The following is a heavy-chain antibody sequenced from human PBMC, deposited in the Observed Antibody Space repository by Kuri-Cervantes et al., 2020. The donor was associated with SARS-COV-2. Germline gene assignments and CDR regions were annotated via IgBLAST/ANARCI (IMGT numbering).Heavy chain of an antibody. CDR2: IIPILGIA. CDR3: ARDLAARLDYYYGMDV. CDR1: GGTFSSYA. V-gene: IGHV1-69*04. Sequence: SVKVSCKASGGTFSSYAISWARRAPGQGLEWMGRIIPILGIANYAQKFQGRVTITADKSTSTAYMELSSLRSEDTAVYYCARDLAARLDYYYGMDVWGQGTTVTVSS. D-gene: IGHD6-6*01. J-gene: IGHJ6*02.